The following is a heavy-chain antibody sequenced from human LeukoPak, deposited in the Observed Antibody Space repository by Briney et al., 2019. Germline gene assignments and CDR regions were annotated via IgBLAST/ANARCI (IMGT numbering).Heavy chain of an antibody. Sequence: ASVKVSCKASGYTFTGYYMHWVRQAPGQRLEWMGWINAGNGNTKYSQKFQGRVTITRDTSASTAYMELSSLRSEDTAVYYCARGRYSYGTADPWGQGTLVTVSS. D-gene: IGHD5-18*01. CDR1: GYTFTGYY. V-gene: IGHV1-3*01. CDR3: ARGRYSYGTADP. CDR2: INAGNGNT. J-gene: IGHJ5*02.